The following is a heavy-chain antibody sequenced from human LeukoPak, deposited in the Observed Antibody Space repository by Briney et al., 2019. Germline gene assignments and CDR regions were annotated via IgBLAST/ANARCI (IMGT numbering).Heavy chain of an antibody. J-gene: IGHJ6*02. D-gene: IGHD1-26*01. CDR2: IIPIFGTA. V-gene: IGHV1-69*13. CDR1: GGTFSSYA. CDR3: ANLVGATMYYYYGMDV. Sequence: SVKVSCKASGGTFSSYAISWVRQAPGQGLEWMGGIIPIFGTANYAQKFQGRVTITADESTSTAYMELSSLRPEDTAVYYCANLVGATMYYYYGMDVWGQGTTVTVSS.